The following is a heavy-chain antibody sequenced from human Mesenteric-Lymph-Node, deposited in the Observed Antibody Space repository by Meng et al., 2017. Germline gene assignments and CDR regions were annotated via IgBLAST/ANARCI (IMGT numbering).Heavy chain of an antibody. CDR2: VSDYGSQK. J-gene: IGHJ3*02. CDR3: ARDLRLTRYNWNWEGETSNAFDI. D-gene: IGHD1-7*01. CDR1: GFPFSSYA. Sequence: GESLKISCSASGFPFSSYAMHWVRQAPGKGLERVAVVSDYGSQKYYADSVKGRLTISRDNSKDTMYLQMNSLRAEDTAVYYCARDLRLTRYNWNWEGETSNAFDIWAQGTLAT. V-gene: IGHV3-30*04.